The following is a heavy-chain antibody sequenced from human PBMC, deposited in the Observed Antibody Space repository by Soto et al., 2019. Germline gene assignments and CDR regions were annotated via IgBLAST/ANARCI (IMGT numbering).Heavy chain of an antibody. D-gene: IGHD5-12*01. J-gene: IGHJ4*02. CDR2: IWYDGSNK. Sequence: GGSLRLSCAASGFTFSSYGMHWVRQAPGKGLEWVAVIWYDGSNKYYADSVKGRFTISRDNSKNTLYLQMNSLRAEDTAVYYCAREAVDIVATMVEYWGQGTLVTVSS. CDR3: AREAVDIVATMVEY. V-gene: IGHV3-33*01. CDR1: GFTFSSYG.